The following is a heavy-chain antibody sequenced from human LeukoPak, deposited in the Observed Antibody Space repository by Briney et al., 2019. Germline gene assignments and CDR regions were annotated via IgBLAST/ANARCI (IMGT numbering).Heavy chain of an antibody. CDR2: IYYSGST. Sequence: TSETLSLTCTVSGGSISSYYWSWIRQPPGKGLEWIGYIYYSGSTNYNPSLKSRVTISVDTSKNQFSLKLSSVTAADTAVYYCARRPGSYDILAWFDPWGQGSLVTVSS. V-gene: IGHV4-59*12. CDR3: ARRPGSYDILAWFDP. CDR1: GGSISSYY. D-gene: IGHD3-9*01. J-gene: IGHJ5*02.